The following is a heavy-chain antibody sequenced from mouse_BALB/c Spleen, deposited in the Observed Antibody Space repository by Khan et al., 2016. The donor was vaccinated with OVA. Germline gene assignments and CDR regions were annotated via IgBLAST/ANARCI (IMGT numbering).Heavy chain of an antibody. CDR3: ARPDGGYGYFDY. D-gene: IGHD1-1*02. CDR1: GYTFTNYG. J-gene: IGHJ2*01. Sequence: QIQLVQSGPELKKPGETVKISCKASGYTFTNYGINWVKQAPGKGLKWMGWINTYTGEPTYADDFKGRFAFSLVSSASTAFLQINYLKDEDTATYFCARPDGGYGYFDYWGQGTTLTVSS. V-gene: IGHV9-3-1*01. CDR2: INTYTGEP.